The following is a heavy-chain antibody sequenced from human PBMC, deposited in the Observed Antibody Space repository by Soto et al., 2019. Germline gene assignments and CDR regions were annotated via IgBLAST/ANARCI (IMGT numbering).Heavy chain of an antibody. CDR3: AKDRVGGVPAAFDI. J-gene: IGHJ3*02. Sequence: PXGSLRLSCAASGFTSTNYVMNWVRQAPGKGLEWVSSISGSGTTTFYADSVKGRFIISRDNSKNTLYLQMNSLRAEDTALYYCAKDRVGGVPAAFDIWGQGTMVTVSS. D-gene: IGHD2-8*01. CDR2: ISGSGTTT. CDR1: GFTSTNYV. V-gene: IGHV3-23*01.